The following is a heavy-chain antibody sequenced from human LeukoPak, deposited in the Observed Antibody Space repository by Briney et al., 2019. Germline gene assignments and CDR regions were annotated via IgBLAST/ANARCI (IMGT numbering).Heavy chain of an antibody. CDR2: IYYSGST. CDR1: GGSISSYY. J-gene: IGHJ6*02. Sequence: SETLSLTCTVSGGSISSYYWSWLRQPPGKGLEGIGYIYYSGSTNYNPSLKSRVTISVDTSKSQFSLKLSSVTAADTAVYYCARSLRGNGMDVWGQGTTVTVSS. D-gene: IGHD4-17*01. V-gene: IGHV4-59*01. CDR3: ARSLRGNGMDV.